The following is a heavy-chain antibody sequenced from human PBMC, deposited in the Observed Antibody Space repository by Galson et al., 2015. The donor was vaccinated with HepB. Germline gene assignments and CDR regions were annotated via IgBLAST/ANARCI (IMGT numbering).Heavy chain of an antibody. Sequence: QSGAEVKKPGESLKISCKGSGYNFPDYWIGWVRQMPGKGLEWMGIIYPSDSDIKYSPSFQGQGTLSGDKSIDTAYLQWSSLKASDTAIYYCARLGARGGGYNAFDSWGQGTLVAVSS. CDR1: GYNFPDYW. CDR2: IYPSDSDI. D-gene: IGHD5-24*01. J-gene: IGHJ4*02. CDR3: ARLGARGGGYNAFDS. V-gene: IGHV5-51*03.